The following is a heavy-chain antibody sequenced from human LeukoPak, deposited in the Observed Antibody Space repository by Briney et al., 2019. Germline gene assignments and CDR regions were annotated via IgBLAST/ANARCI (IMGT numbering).Heavy chain of an antibody. V-gene: IGHV4-59*01. CDR3: ARHGLSSSWYSFDY. CDR1: GGSITSYY. Sequence: SETLSLTCSVSGGSITSYYWSWIRQPPGKGLEYIGYMYNSGGTNYNPSLKSRVTISVGTSKNQFSLKLGSVTAADTAVYYCARHGLSSSWYSFDYWGQGTLVTVSS. D-gene: IGHD6-13*01. J-gene: IGHJ4*02. CDR2: MYNSGGT.